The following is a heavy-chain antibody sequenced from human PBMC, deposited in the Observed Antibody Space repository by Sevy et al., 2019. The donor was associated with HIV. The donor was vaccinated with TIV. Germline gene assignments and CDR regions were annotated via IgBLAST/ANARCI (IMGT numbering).Heavy chain of an antibody. D-gene: IGHD2-2*03. Sequence: GGSLRLSCATSGFPFSSYAMSWVRQAPEKGLEWVSVISGSGANTYYAESVKGRFTISRDNSKNRLYLQLNTLRAEDMAVYYCAKGVDIGEVPEAMRAYYYYGMEVWGQGTTVTVSS. J-gene: IGHJ6*02. V-gene: IGHV3-23*01. CDR3: AKGVDIGEVPEAMRAYYYYGMEV. CDR2: ISGSGANT. CDR1: GFPFSSYA.